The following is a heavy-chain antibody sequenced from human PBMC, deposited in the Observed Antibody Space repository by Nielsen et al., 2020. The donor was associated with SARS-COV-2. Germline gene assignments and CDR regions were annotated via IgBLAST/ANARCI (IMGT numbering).Heavy chain of an antibody. Sequence: GGSLRLSCAASGFTFSYYAMHWVRQAPGKGLEWVAVISYDGNTRYYADSVKGRFTISRDNSKNTLFLQVISLTPEDTALYYCAKDYGYYDTSGYYFDYWGQGTLVTVSS. J-gene: IGHJ4*02. V-gene: IGHV3-30*18. CDR2: ISYDGNTR. CDR3: AKDYGYYDTSGYYFDY. CDR1: GFTFSYYA. D-gene: IGHD3-22*01.